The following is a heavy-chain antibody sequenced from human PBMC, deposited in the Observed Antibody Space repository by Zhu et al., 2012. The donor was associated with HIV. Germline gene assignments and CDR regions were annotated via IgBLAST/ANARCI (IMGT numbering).Heavy chain of an antibody. CDR2: IYYSGST. CDR3: ARVVVIAAPHFDY. J-gene: IGHJ4*02. V-gene: IGHV4-59*01. Sequence: QVQLLESGPGLVKPSETLSLTCTVSGGSISNYYWGWIRQPPGKGLEWIGYIYYSGSTSYNPSLKSRVTISLDTSKNQFSLKLRFVTAADTAVYYCARVVVIAAPHFDYWGQGTLVTVSS. D-gene: IGHD2-15*01. CDR1: GGSISNYY.